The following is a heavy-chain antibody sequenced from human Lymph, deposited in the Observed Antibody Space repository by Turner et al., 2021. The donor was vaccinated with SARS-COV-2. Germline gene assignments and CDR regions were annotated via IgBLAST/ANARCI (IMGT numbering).Heavy chain of an antibody. Sequence: QVQLVQSGAEVKKPGASVKVSCKASGYTFTSYGISWVRQAPGQGLEWMGLISVYNGNTNYAQKLQGRVTMTTDTSTSTAYMELRSLRSDDTAVYYCARFTASIEVTGRYFDYWGQGTLVTVSS. J-gene: IGHJ4*02. D-gene: IGHD6-19*01. V-gene: IGHV1-18*01. CDR3: ARFTASIEVTGRYFDY. CDR1: GYTFTSYG. CDR2: ISVYNGNT.